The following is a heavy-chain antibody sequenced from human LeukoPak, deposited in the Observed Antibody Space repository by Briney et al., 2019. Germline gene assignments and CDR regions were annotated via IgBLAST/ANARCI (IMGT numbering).Heavy chain of an antibody. Sequence: GGSLRLSCAASGFTFSSYAMNWVRQAPGKGLEWVSGISGSGDSTYYADSVKGRFTISRDTSKSTLYLQMNSLRAEDTAVYYCAQELASTVGDAFDIWGQGTMVTVSS. CDR3: AQELASTVGDAFDI. CDR1: GFTFSSYA. CDR2: ISGSGDST. D-gene: IGHD4-17*01. V-gene: IGHV3-23*01. J-gene: IGHJ3*02.